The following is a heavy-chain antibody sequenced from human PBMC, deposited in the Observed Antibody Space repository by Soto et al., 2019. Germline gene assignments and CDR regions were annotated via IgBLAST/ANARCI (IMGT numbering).Heavy chain of an antibody. CDR1: GGSISSGGYY. Sequence: QVQLQESGPGLVKPSQTLSLTCTVSGGSISSGGYYWSWIRQHPGKGLVWIGYIYYSGSTYYNPLLERRVILSVDTSNNPFSRRRSAVPAADTAEYCRPSAGYYDKDFVYWGQGTLVTVSS. V-gene: IGHV4-31*03. CDR3: PSAGYYDKDFVY. J-gene: IGHJ4*02. CDR2: IYYSGST. D-gene: IGHD3-22*01.